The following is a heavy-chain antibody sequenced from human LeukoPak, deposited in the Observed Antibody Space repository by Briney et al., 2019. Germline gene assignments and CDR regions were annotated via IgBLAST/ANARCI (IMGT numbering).Heavy chain of an antibody. Sequence: GGSLRLSCAASGFTVSSNYMSWVRQAPGKGLEWVSVIYSGGSTYYADSVKGRFTISRDNSKNTLYLQMNSLSAEDTAVYYCARERYCSGGSCYSVGYFDYWGQGTLVTVSS. V-gene: IGHV3-66*01. CDR2: IYSGGST. CDR3: ARERYCSGGSCYSVGYFDY. D-gene: IGHD2-15*01. CDR1: GFTVSSNY. J-gene: IGHJ4*02.